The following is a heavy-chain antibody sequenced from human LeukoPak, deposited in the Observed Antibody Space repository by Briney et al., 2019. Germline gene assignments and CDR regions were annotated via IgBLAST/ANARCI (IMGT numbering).Heavy chain of an antibody. V-gene: IGHV3-11*01. Sequence: GGSLRLSCAASGFTFSDYYMSWIRQAPGKGLEWVSYISSSGSTIYYADSVKGRFTISRDNAKNSLYLQMNSLRAEDTALYYCAKDPRGNSGYDSSFDYWGQGTLVTVSS. CDR3: AKDPRGNSGYDSSFDY. J-gene: IGHJ4*02. CDR2: ISSSGSTI. D-gene: IGHD5-12*01. CDR1: GFTFSDYY.